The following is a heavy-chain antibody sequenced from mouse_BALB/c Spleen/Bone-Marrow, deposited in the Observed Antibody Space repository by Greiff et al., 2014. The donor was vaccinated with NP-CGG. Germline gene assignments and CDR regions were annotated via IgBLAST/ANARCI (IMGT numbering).Heavy chain of an antibody. D-gene: IGHD1-1*01. J-gene: IGHJ2*02. CDR2: IEPSDSYT. Sequence: QVQLQQPGAEVVKPGASVKVSCKASGYTFTNYWMQWVKQRPGQGLEWIGEIEPSDSYTSYNQDFKGKATLTVDKSSSTAYMQLSSLTSEDSAVYYCARGRTTVVSDYWGQGTSLTVAS. CDR3: ARGRTTVVSDY. CDR1: GYTFTNYW. V-gene: IGHV1-69*02.